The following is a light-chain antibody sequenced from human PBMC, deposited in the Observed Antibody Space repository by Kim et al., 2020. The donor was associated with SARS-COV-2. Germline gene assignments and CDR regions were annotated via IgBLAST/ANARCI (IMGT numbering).Light chain of an antibody. V-gene: IGKV3-15*01. J-gene: IGKJ2*01. CDR2: GAF. CDR1: QSVGKS. CDR3: KKYSKWPYT. Sequence: DIVMTQSPATLSVSPGERATLSCRASQSVGKSLAWYQQIRGRAPRLLMYGAFTRATGVPARFSGSGSGTDFTLTISSLQSEDFAVYFCKKYSKWPYTFGKGTKLEIK.